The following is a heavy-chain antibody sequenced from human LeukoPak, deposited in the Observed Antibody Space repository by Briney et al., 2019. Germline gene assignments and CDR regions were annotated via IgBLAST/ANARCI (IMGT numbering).Heavy chain of an antibody. CDR3: AKDTGYYEPPY. CDR2: IYSGGST. CDR1: GFAVSSNY. Sequence: GGSLRLSCAVSGFAVSSNYMSWVRQAPGKGLEWVSVIYSGGSTYYADSVKGRFTISRDNSKSTLYLQMNSLRAEDTAVYYCAKDTGYYEPPYWGQGTLVTVSS. V-gene: IGHV3-53*01. J-gene: IGHJ4*02. D-gene: IGHD3-22*01.